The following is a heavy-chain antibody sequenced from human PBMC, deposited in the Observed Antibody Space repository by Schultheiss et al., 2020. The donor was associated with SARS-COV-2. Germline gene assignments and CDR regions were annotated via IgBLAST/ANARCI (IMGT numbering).Heavy chain of an antibody. CDR1: GGSISSSNW. J-gene: IGHJ6*02. Sequence: SETLSLTCAVSGGSISSSNWWSWVRQPPGKGLEWIGEIYHSGSTNYNPSLKSRVTISVDTSKNQFSLKLSSVTAADTAVYYCARGGAVGSSSQRGYYYYGMDVWGQGTTVTVSS. V-gene: IGHV4-4*02. CDR2: IYHSGST. D-gene: IGHD6-13*01. CDR3: ARGGAVGSSSQRGYYYYGMDV.